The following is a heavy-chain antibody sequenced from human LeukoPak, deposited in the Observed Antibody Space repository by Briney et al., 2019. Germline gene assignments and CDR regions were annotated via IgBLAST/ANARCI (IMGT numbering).Heavy chain of an antibody. CDR3: ARRPLENYYDSSGYSYYFDY. V-gene: IGHV4-34*01. CDR1: GGSFSGYY. D-gene: IGHD3-22*01. J-gene: IGHJ4*02. Sequence: SETLSLTCAVYGGSFSGYYWSWIRQPPGKGLEWIGEINHSGSTNYNPSPKSRVTISVDTSKNQFSLKLSSVTAADTAVYYCARRPLENYYDSSGYSYYFDYWGQGTLVTVSS. CDR2: INHSGST.